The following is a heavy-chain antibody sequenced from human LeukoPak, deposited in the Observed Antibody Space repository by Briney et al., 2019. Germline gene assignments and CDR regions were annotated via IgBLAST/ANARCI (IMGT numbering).Heavy chain of an antibody. V-gene: IGHV3-23*01. J-gene: IGHJ4*02. D-gene: IGHD6-19*01. CDR3: TKVRPPPGSGWYGGDDY. Sequence: GGSLRLSCAASGFTFNTYVMSWVRQTPGKGLQWVSSIKSGGGTDYADSVKGRFTISRDNSKNTLYLQMNSLRAEDTSIYYCTKVRPPPGSGWYGGDDYWGQGTPVTVSS. CDR2: IKSGGGT. CDR1: GFTFNTYV.